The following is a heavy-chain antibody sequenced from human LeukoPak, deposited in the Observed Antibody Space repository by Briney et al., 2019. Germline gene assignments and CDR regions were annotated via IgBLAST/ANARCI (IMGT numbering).Heavy chain of an antibody. V-gene: IGHV3-66*01. Sequence: GGPLRLSCAASGFTVSSNYMSWVRQAPGKGLEWVSVIYSGGSTYYADSVKGRFTISRDNSKNTLYLQMNSLRAEDTAVYYCASLYYYDSGGRDYWGQGTLVTVSS. D-gene: IGHD3-22*01. CDR2: IYSGGST. CDR3: ASLYYYDSGGRDY. J-gene: IGHJ4*02. CDR1: GFTVSSNY.